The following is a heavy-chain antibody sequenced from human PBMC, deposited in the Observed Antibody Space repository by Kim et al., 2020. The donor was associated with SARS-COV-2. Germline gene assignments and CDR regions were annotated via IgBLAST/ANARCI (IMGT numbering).Heavy chain of an antibody. D-gene: IGHD2-2*01. J-gene: IGHJ6*02. CDR3: AKLMTTSSYSAMDV. V-gene: IGHV3-23*05. Sequence: YAASVRGRFTISRDNSMNTLSLQMNSLRADDTAVYYCAKLMTTSSYSAMDVWGQGTTVTVSS.